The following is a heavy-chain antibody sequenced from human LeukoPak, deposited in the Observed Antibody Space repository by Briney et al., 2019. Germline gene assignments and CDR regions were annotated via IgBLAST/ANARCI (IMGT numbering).Heavy chain of an antibody. CDR1: GGSISSYY. D-gene: IGHD3-10*01. V-gene: IGHV4-59*08. Sequence: PSETLSLTCTVSGGSISSYYRSWIRQPPGKGLEWIGYIYYSGSTNYNPSLKSRVTISVDTSKNQFSLKLSSVTAADTAVYYCARRVLQYWFDPWGQGTLVTVSS. CDR3: ARRVLQYWFDP. CDR2: IYYSGST. J-gene: IGHJ5*02.